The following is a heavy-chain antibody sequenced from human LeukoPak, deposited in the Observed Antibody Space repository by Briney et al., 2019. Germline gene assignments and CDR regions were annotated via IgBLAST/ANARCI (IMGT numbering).Heavy chain of an antibody. D-gene: IGHD6-19*01. V-gene: IGHV4-39*01. CDR1: GASISSTSYY. Sequence: SETLSLTCTVSGASISSTSYYWGWIRQPPGKGLEWIGSTYYRGTTYYNPSLKSRVTISVDTSKNQFSLQLSSVTAADTAVYHCARARLAVSGNYFENWGQGTLVTVSS. J-gene: IGHJ4*02. CDR3: ARARLAVSGNYFEN. CDR2: TYYRGTT.